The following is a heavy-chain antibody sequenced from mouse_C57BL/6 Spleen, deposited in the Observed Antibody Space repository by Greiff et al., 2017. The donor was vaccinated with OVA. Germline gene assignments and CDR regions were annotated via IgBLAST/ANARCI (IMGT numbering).Heavy chain of an antibody. CDR1: GFTFSSYA. Sequence: EVKLMESGGGLVKPGGSLKLSCAASGFTFSSYAMSWVRQTPEKRLEWVATISDGGSYTYYPDNVKGRFTISRDNAKNNLYLQMSHLKSEDTAMYYCARERWGDYYAMDYWGQGTSVTVSS. V-gene: IGHV5-4*01. CDR2: ISDGGSYT. CDR3: ARERWGDYYAMDY. J-gene: IGHJ4*01. D-gene: IGHD2-3*01.